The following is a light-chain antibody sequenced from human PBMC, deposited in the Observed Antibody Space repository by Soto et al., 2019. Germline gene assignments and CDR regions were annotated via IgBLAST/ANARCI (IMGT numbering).Light chain of an antibody. V-gene: IGKV3-11*01. J-gene: IGKJ4*01. Sequence: EIVLTQSPATLSLSPGERATLSCRASQSVRRYLAWYQQKPGQAPRLLIYDASNRATGIPARFSGSGSGTDFTITISSLEPEDFAVYHCQQRTNWPLTFGGGTKVEIK. CDR1: QSVRRY. CDR3: QQRTNWPLT. CDR2: DAS.